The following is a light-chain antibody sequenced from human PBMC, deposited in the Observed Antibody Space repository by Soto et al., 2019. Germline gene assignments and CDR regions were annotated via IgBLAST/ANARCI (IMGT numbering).Light chain of an antibody. Sequence: QSALTQPASVSGSPRQSITISCTGASSDVGGYTYVSWYQQHPGKAPKLMIYEVNNRPSGVSHRFSGSKSGNTASLTISGLQPEDEADYYCSLYTSSSTLYVFGIGTKVTVL. J-gene: IGLJ1*01. CDR3: SLYTSSSTLYV. CDR2: EVN. CDR1: SSDVGGYTY. V-gene: IGLV2-14*01.